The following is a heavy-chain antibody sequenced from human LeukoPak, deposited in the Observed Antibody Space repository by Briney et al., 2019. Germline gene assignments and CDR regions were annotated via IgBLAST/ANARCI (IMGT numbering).Heavy chain of an antibody. CDR1: GYTFTSYD. CDR3: ARVGFGELSRSGWFDP. D-gene: IGHD3-10*01. CDR2: MNPNSGNT. Sequence: ASVKVSCKASGYTFTSYDINWVRQATGQGLEWMGWMNPNSGNTGYAQKFQGRVTMTRNTSISTAYMELSSLRSEDTAVYYCARVGFGELSRSGWFDPWGQGTLVTVSS. V-gene: IGHV1-8*01. J-gene: IGHJ5*02.